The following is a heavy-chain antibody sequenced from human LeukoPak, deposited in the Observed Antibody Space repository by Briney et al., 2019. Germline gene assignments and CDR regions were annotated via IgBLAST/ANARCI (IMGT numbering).Heavy chain of an antibody. CDR1: GITLSNYG. Sequence: GSLRLSCAVSGITLSNYGMSWVRQAPGKGLEWVAGISDRGGRTNYADSVKGRFTISRDNPKNTLHLQMNSLRAEDTAVYFCAKRGVVIRVILVGFHKEAYYFDSWGQGALVTVSS. CDR2: ISDRGGRT. D-gene: IGHD3-22*01. CDR3: AKRGVVIRVILVGFHKEAYYFDS. V-gene: IGHV3-23*01. J-gene: IGHJ4*02.